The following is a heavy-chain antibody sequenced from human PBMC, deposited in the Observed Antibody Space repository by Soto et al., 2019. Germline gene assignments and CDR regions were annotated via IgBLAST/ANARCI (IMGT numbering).Heavy chain of an antibody. Sequence: QVQLVQSGAEVKKPGSSVKVSCKDSGGTFSSDTISWVRHAPGQGLEWMGRIIPILGIANYAQKFQGRVTITADKSTSTAYMELSSLRSEDTAVYYCARAHMYCSGGSCYFAGYDQLNDWGQGTLVTVSS. CDR1: GGTFSSDT. CDR3: ARAHMYCSGGSCYFAGYDQLND. V-gene: IGHV1-69*02. D-gene: IGHD2-15*01. CDR2: IIPILGIA. J-gene: IGHJ4*02.